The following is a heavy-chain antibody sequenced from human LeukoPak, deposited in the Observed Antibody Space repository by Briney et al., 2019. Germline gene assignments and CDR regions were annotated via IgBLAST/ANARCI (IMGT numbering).Heavy chain of an antibody. J-gene: IGHJ4*02. V-gene: IGHV4-61*08. CDR3: ARARIAAAALPYFDY. Sequence: SETLSLTCTVSGGSISSGDYYWSWIRQPPGKGLEWIGYIYYSGSTNYNPSLKSRVTISVDTSKNQFSLKLSSVTAADTAVYYCARARIAAAALPYFDYWGQGTLVTVSS. CDR2: IYYSGST. D-gene: IGHD6-13*01. CDR1: GGSISSGDYY.